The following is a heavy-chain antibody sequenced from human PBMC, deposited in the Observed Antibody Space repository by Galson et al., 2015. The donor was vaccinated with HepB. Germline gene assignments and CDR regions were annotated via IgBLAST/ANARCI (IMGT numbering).Heavy chain of an antibody. V-gene: IGHV3-53*04. CDR2: IYSGGYT. CDR1: GFTVSSDY. D-gene: IGHD3-10*01. CDR3: ARGQDYYGSGSSPPYYFDY. Sequence: SLRLSCAASGFTVSSDYMSWIRQAPGKGLEWVSIIYSGGYTHYADSVKGRFTISRHNSKNTLYIQMNSLRPEDTAVYYCARGQDYYGSGSSPPYYFDYWGQGTLVTVSS. J-gene: IGHJ4*02.